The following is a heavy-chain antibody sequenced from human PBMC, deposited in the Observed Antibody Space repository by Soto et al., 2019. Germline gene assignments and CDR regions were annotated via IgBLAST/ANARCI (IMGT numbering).Heavy chain of an antibody. CDR1: GFSFGGYG. CDR2: IRYDGSNE. J-gene: IGHJ4*02. D-gene: IGHD1-26*01. CDR3: ARDGVGATTYFGYFDY. Sequence: QVQLVESGGGVVQPGRSLRLSCAASGFSFGGYGMHWVRQAPGKGLEWVAVIRYDGSNEYYADSAKGRFTISRDNSNNTLYLQMNSLRAEDTAVYYCARDGVGATTYFGYFDYWGQGTLVTVSS. V-gene: IGHV3-33*01.